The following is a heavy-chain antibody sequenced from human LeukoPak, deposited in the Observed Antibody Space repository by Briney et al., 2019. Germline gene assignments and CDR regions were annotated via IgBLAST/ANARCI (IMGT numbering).Heavy chain of an antibody. D-gene: IGHD6-19*01. CDR1: GFTFSNSA. J-gene: IGHJ4*01. Sequence: GGSLRLSCAASGFTFSNSAMSWVRQAPGKGLEWVSTLSGSGITTYYADSVKGRFTISRDSSKNTLYLQMNSLRAEDTAVYYCAKGIYSSGWSYFDYWGHGTLVTVSS. CDR2: LSGSGITT. V-gene: IGHV3-23*01. CDR3: AKGIYSSGWSYFDY.